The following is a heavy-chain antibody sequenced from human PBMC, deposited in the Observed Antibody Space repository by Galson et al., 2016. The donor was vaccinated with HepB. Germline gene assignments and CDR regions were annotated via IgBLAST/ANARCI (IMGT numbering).Heavy chain of an antibody. CDR3: ARGAIVGAIFDY. J-gene: IGHJ4*02. CDR2: ISSSSSYI. V-gene: IGHV3-21*01. Sequence: SLRLSCAASGFTFSSYSMNWVRQAPGKGLEWVSSISSSSSYIYYADSVKGRLTISRDNAKNSLYLQMNSLRAEDTAVYYCARGAIVGAIFDYWGQGTLVTVSS. CDR1: GFTFSSYS. D-gene: IGHD1-26*01.